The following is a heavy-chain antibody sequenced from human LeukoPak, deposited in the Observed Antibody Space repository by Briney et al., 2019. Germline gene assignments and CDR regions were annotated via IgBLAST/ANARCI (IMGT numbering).Heavy chain of an antibody. CDR2: VYYKGTT. CDR1: SGSISSDSHY. J-gene: IGHJ5*02. D-gene: IGHD6-13*01. CDR3: ARWSSSWENNWFDP. Sequence: SETLSLTCTVSSGSISSDSHYWARIRQPPGKGLEWIGSVYYKGTTQYNPSLKSRATMSVDTSNNRFSLSLTSATAADTGMYYCARWSSSWENNWFDPWGQGILVTVSS. V-gene: IGHV4-39*07.